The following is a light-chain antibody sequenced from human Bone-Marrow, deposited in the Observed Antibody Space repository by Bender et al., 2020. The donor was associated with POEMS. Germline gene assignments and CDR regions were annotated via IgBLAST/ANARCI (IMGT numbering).Light chain of an antibody. J-gene: IGLJ1*01. CDR1: RSDVGSYNL. Sequence: QSALTQPASVSGSPGQSITISCTGTRSDVGSYNLVSWYQQHPDKAPKLMLYEVTKRPSGVSNRFSGSKDGTTASLTISGLQAEDEADYYCCSYAGSRTYVFGTGTKVTVL. V-gene: IGLV2-23*02. CDR2: EVT. CDR3: CSYAGSRTYV.